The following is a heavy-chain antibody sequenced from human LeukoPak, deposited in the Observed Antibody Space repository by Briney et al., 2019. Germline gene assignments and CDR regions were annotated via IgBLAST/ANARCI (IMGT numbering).Heavy chain of an antibody. J-gene: IGHJ4*02. CDR2: ISSSGSTI. CDR1: GFTFSSYS. D-gene: IGHD3-10*01. CDR3: ARELPPGITLIRGGYFDY. Sequence: GGSLRLSCAASGFTFSSYSMNWVRQAPGKGLEWVSYISSSGSTIYNADSVKGRFTISRDNAKNSLYLQMNSLRAEDTAVYYCARELPPGITLIRGGYFDYWGQGTLVTVSS. V-gene: IGHV3-48*04.